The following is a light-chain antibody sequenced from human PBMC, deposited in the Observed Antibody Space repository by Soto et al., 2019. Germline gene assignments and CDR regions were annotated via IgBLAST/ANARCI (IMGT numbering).Light chain of an antibody. V-gene: IGLV2-23*02. Sequence: QSVLTQPASVSGSPGQSITISCTGTSSDVGSYNLVSWYQQHPGKAPKLLIYEVTKRPSRVSNRFSGSKSGNTASLTVSGLQAEDEADYYCCSHAGSYTWVFGGGTKLTVL. CDR1: SSDVGSYNL. CDR2: EVT. J-gene: IGLJ3*02. CDR3: CSHAGSYTWV.